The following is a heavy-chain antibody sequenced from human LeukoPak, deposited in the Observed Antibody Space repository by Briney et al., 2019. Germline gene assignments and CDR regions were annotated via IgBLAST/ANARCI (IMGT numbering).Heavy chain of an antibody. CDR3: ARVADHYYDRQFDY. J-gene: IGHJ4*02. CDR2: IYYSGST. CDR1: GGSISSYY. V-gene: IGHV4-59*01. D-gene: IGHD3-22*01. Sequence: SETLSLTCTVSGGSISSYYWNWIRQPPGKGLGWIGYIYYSGSTNYNPSLKSRVTISLDTSKNQFSLKLSSVTAADTAVYYCARVADHYYDRQFDYWGQGTLVTVSS.